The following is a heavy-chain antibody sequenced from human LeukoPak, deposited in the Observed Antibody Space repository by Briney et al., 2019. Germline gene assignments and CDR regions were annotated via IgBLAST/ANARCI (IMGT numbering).Heavy chain of an antibody. CDR1: GFTFSSYW. CDR2: IKQDGSEK. V-gene: IGHV3-7*01. J-gene: IGHJ4*02. Sequence: GGSLRLSCAVSGFTFSSYWMSWVRQAPGKGLEWVANIKQDGSEKYYVDSVKGRFTISRDNAKNSLYLQMNSLRAEDTAVYYCARVPEGSYGYRTLWGQGTLVTVSS. D-gene: IGHD5-18*01. CDR3: ARVPEGSYGYRTL.